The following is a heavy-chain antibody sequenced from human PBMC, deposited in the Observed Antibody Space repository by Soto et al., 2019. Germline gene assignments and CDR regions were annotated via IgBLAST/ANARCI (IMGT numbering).Heavy chain of an antibody. CDR1: GFTFSTYA. CDR3: ARVLPALPSSMPGCFDY. J-gene: IGHJ4*02. V-gene: IGHV3-30*04. Sequence: QVQLVESGGGVVHPGRSLRLSCVASGFTFSTYAMHWVRQAPGKGLAWVAVISFDGRNKFYADSVKGRFTISRDNSKNTVFLQMNSLRTEDTGVYYCARVLPALPSSMPGCFDYWGQGALVAVSS. CDR2: ISFDGRNK. D-gene: IGHD2-2*01.